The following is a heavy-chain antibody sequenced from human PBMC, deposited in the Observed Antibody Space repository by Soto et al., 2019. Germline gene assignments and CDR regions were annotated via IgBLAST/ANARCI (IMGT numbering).Heavy chain of an antibody. D-gene: IGHD1-26*01. J-gene: IGHJ1*01. CDR3: VRELVVGPAEYFQH. Sequence: EVQLVESGGALVQPGGSLRLSCAVSGFTFSNSWMSWVRQTPGKGLEWVANIDQDGSETYYLDSVKGRFTISRDNAENSLYLQMSSLRAEDTAVYYCVRELVVGPAEYFQHWGQGTLVTVSS. CDR2: IDQDGSET. V-gene: IGHV3-7*01. CDR1: GFTFSNSW.